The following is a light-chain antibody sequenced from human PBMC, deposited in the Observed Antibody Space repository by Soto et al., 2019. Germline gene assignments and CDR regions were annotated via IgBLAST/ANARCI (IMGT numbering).Light chain of an antibody. V-gene: IGLV1-47*01. CDR1: SSNIGKNY. J-gene: IGLJ2*01. CDR3: ATWDDSLNGVV. Sequence: QSVLTQPPSASGAPGQRVTIPCSGSSSNIGKNYGYWYQKLPGKAPKLLIYRNNQWPSGVPDRFSGSKSGTSASLAISGLRSEDEADYYCATWDDSLNGVVFGGGTKLTVL. CDR2: RNN.